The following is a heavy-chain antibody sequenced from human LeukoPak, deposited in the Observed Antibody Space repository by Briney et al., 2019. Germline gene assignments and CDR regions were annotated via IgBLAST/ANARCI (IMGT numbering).Heavy chain of an antibody. CDR2: INPNSGGT. D-gene: IGHD5-18*01. V-gene: IGHV1-2*02. CDR1: GYTFTGYY. CDR3: ARESGYSYGLNWFDP. Sequence: ASVKASCKASGYTFTGYYMHWVRQAPGQGLEWMGWINPNSGGTNYAQKFQGRVTMTRDTSISTAYMELSRLRSDDTAVYYCARESGYSYGLNWFDPWGQGTLVTVSS. J-gene: IGHJ5*02.